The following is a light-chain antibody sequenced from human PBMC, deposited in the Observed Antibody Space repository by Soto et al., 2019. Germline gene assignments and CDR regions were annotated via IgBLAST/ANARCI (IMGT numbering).Light chain of an antibody. J-gene: IGLJ3*02. CDR1: NSDVGAYNY. CDR3: ASYTISSTRV. V-gene: IGLV2-14*01. CDR2: EVN. Sequence: QSALTQPASVSGSPGQSITISCTGSNSDVGAYNYVSWYQQHPGKAPKLIIYEVNNRPSGVSHRFSGFKSGNTASLTISGLQADDEADYYCASYTISSTRVFGGGTQLTVL.